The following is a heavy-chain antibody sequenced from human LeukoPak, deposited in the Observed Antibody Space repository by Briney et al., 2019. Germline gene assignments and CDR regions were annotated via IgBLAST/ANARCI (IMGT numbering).Heavy chain of an antibody. J-gene: IGHJ4*02. V-gene: IGHV4-34*01. CDR3: ARGRRYYDSSGYWY. Sequence: PSETLSLTCAVYGGSFSGYYWSWIRQPPGKGLEWIGEINHRGSTNYNPSLKSRVTISVDTSKNQFALKLSSVTAADTAVYYCARGRRYYDSSGYWYWGQGTLVTVSS. CDR1: GGSFSGYY. CDR2: INHRGST. D-gene: IGHD3-22*01.